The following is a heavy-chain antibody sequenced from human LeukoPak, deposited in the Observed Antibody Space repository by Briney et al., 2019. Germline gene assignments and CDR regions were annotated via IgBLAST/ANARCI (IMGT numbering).Heavy chain of an antibody. CDR3: TTAPSYADY. CDR1: GFTVSNAW. D-gene: IGHD3-10*01. CDR2: IKSKTDGGTT. Sequence: TGGSLRLSCVASGFTVSNAWMSWVRKAPGKGQEWIGRIKSKTDGGTTDYAAPVKGRFTISRDASKNTLYLQMNSLKTDDTAVYYCTTAPSYADYWGQGTLVTVSS. V-gene: IGHV3-15*01. J-gene: IGHJ4*02.